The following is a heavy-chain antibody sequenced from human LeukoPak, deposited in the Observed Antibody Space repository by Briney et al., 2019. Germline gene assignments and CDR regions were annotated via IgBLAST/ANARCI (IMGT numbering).Heavy chain of an antibody. D-gene: IGHD2-21*01. CDR3: ARAPYCGGDCYPLGDY. CDR2: INHSGST. CDR1: GGSFSGYY. Sequence: SETLSLTCAVYGGSFSGYYWSWIRQPPGKGLEWIGEINHSGSTNYNPSLKSRVTISVDRSKNQFSLKLSSVTAADTAVYYCARAPYCGGDCYPLGDYWGQGTLVTVSS. V-gene: IGHV4-34*01. J-gene: IGHJ4*02.